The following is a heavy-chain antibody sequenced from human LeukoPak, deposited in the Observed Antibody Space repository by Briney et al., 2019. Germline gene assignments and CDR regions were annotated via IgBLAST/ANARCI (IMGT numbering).Heavy chain of an antibody. CDR2: ISYDGSNK. CDR3: AKEQVPYCSGGSCYLAY. CDR1: GFTFSSYA. J-gene: IGHJ4*02. D-gene: IGHD2-15*01. V-gene: IGHV3-30-3*01. Sequence: GGSLRLSCAASGFTFSSYAMHWVRQAPGKGLEWVAVISYDGSNKYYADSVKGRFTISRDNSKNTLYLQMNSLRAEDMALYYCAKEQVPYCSGGSCYLAYWGQGTLVTVFS.